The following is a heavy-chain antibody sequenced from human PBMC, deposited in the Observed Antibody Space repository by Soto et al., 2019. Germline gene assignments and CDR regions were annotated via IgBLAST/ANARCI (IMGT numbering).Heavy chain of an antibody. CDR1: GFTFDDYA. Sequence: DVQLVESGGGLVQPGRSLRLSCAASGFTFDDYAMHWVRQAPGKGLEWVSGISWNSGSIGYADSVKGRFTISRDNAKNSLYLQMNSLRAEDTALYYCAKGLGVVVVAATFNAFDIWGQGTMVTVSS. J-gene: IGHJ3*02. V-gene: IGHV3-9*01. CDR3: AKGLGVVVVAATFNAFDI. D-gene: IGHD2-15*01. CDR2: ISWNSGSI.